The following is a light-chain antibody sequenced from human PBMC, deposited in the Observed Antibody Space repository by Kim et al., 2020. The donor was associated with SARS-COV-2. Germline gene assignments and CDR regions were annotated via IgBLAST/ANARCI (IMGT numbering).Light chain of an antibody. V-gene: IGKV3-20*01. CDR2: GAS. CDR1: QSVSSNY. Sequence: EIVLTQSPGTLSLSPGERATLSCRASQSVSSNYLAWYQQKPGQAPRLLIHGASSRATGIPDRFSGSGSGTDFTLTISRLESEDFAVYYCQQCGSSPITFGQGTRLEI. CDR3: QQCGSSPIT. J-gene: IGKJ5*01.